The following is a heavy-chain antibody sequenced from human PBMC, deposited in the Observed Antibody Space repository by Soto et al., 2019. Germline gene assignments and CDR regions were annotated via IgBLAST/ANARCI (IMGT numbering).Heavy chain of an antibody. Sequence: GGSLRLSCAASGFTFSSYDMHWVRQATGKGLEWVSAIGTAGDTYYPGSVKGRFTISRENAKNSLYLQMNSLRAGDTAVYYCARDSIRGPGYSGVCMDVWGKGTTVTVSS. D-gene: IGHD3-10*01. CDR3: ARDSIRGPGYSGVCMDV. J-gene: IGHJ6*03. CDR1: GFTFSSYD. V-gene: IGHV3-13*01. CDR2: IGTAGDT.